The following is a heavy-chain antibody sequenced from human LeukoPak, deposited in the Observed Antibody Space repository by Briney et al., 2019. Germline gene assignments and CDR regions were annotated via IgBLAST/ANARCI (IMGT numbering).Heavy chain of an antibody. CDR3: ARSRYSGSYLGSFDC. CDR1: GFTFSNYW. V-gene: IGHV3-7*01. CDR2: IKQDGSEK. J-gene: IGHJ4*02. Sequence: PGGSLRLSCAASGFTFSNYWMTWVRRAPGKGLEWVANIKQDGSEKNYVDSVKGRFTISKDSAKNSLCLQMNSLGAEDTAVYYCARSRYSGSYLGSFDCWGQGTLVTVSS. D-gene: IGHD1-26*01.